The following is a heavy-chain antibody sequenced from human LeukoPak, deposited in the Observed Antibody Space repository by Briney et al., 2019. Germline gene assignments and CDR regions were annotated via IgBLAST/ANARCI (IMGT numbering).Heavy chain of an antibody. CDR3: AIPTKYCSSTSCYNDYYYGMDV. J-gene: IGHJ6*02. CDR2: IYGGGTT. Sequence: GGSLRLSCAASGLTVSSNSMSWVRKAPGKGLGWVSVIYGGGTTSYADSVKGRFTISRDNSKNTLYLQMNSLRAEDTAVYYCAIPTKYCSSTSCYNDYYYGMDVWGQGTTVTVSS. D-gene: IGHD2-2*02. CDR1: GLTVSSNS. V-gene: IGHV3-53*01.